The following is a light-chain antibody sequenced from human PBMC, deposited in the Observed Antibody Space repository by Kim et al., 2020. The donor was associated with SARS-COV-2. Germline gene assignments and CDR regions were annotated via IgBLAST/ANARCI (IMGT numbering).Light chain of an antibody. Sequence: LGDSVKLTCTLSSGHNSYAIAWHQQQPEEGPRFLMRLNSDGSHTKGDGIPDRFSGSSSGAERYLTISSLQSEDEADYYCQTWGVIFGGGTKLTVL. J-gene: IGLJ2*01. CDR1: SGHNSYA. CDR2: LNSDGSH. V-gene: IGLV4-69*01. CDR3: QTWGVI.